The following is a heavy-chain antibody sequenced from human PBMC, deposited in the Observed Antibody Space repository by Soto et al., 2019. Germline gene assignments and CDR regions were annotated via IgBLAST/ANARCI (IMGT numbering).Heavy chain of an antibody. D-gene: IGHD6-19*01. CDR1: GFTFSSYS. Sequence: EVKLVESGGGLVKPGGSLRLSCAASGFTFSSYSMNWVRQAPGKGLEWVSSISSSSSYIYYADSVKGRFTISRDNAKHSLDLQMNSLRAAGTAVYYCARDCWSRGSQTCQLDYCGQGNLVTVSS. CDR2: ISSSSSYI. J-gene: IGHJ4*02. CDR3: ARDCWSRGSQTCQLDY. V-gene: IGHV3-21*01.